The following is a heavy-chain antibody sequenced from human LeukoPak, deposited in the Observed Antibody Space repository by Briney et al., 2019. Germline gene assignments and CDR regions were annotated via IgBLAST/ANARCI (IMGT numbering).Heavy chain of an antibody. J-gene: IGHJ4*02. V-gene: IGHV4-39*01. CDR3: ARFLSSWDYFDY. D-gene: IGHD6-13*01. Sequence: PSETLSLTCTVSGGSISSSSYYWGWIRQPPGKGLEWIGSIYYSGSTYYNPSLKSRVTISVDTSKNQFSLKLSSVTAADTAVYYCARFLSSWDYFDYWGQGTLVTVSS. CDR2: IYYSGST. CDR1: GGSISSSSYY.